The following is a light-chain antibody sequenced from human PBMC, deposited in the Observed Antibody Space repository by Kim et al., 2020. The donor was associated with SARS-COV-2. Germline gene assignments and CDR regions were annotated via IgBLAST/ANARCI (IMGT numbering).Light chain of an antibody. Sequence: GQRVTISGSGSTSNVGNNLVNWYQFLPGTAPKLLIYSNDQRPSGVPDRFSGSKSGTSASLAISGLQSEDEADYYCETSDDSLNGPVFGGGTKMTVL. CDR1: TSNVGNNL. J-gene: IGLJ3*02. CDR2: SND. CDR3: ETSDDSLNGPV. V-gene: IGLV1-44*01.